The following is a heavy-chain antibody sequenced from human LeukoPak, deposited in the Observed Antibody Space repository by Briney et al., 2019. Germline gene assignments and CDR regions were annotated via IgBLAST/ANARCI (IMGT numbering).Heavy chain of an antibody. D-gene: IGHD6-19*01. V-gene: IGHV1-69*13. CDR3: ARGEASGWFKFDY. CDR2: IIPIFGTA. CDR1: GGTFSSYA. Sequence: AASVKVSCNASGGTFSSYANSWVRQAPGQGLELMGGIIPIFGTANYAQKFQGRVTITADESTSTAYMELSSLRSEDTAVYYCARGEASGWFKFDYWGQGTLVTVSS. J-gene: IGHJ4*02.